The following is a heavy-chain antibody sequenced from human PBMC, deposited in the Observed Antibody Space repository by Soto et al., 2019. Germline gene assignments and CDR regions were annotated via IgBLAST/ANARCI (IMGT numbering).Heavy chain of an antibody. CDR2: IYYSGST. D-gene: IGHD6-13*01. V-gene: IGHV4-59*01. Sequence: QVQLQESVPGLVKPSETLSLTCTVSGGSISSYYWSWIRQPPGKGLEWIGYIYYSGSTNYNPSLKSRVTISVDTSKNQFSLKLSSVTAADTAVYYCAREGVSSSWYNYYGMDVWGQGTTVTVSS. CDR1: GGSISSYY. CDR3: AREGVSSSWYNYYGMDV. J-gene: IGHJ6*02.